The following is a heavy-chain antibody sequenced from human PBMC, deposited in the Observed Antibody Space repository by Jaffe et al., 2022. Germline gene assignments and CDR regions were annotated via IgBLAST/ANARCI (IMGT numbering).Heavy chain of an antibody. Sequence: QITLKESGPTLVKPTQTLTLTCTFSGFSLSTSGVGVGWIRQPPGKALEWLALIYWDDDKRYSPSLKSRLTITKDTSKNQVVLTMTNMDPVDTATYYCAHSRVTYYYGSEVLEPLLYHDAFDIWGQGTMVTVSS. V-gene: IGHV2-5*02. J-gene: IGHJ3*02. CDR1: GFSLSTSGVG. CDR3: AHSRVTYYYGSEVLEPLLYHDAFDI. D-gene: IGHD3-10*01. CDR2: IYWDDDK.